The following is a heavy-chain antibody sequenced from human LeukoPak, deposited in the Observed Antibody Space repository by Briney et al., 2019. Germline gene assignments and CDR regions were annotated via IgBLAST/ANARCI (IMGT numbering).Heavy chain of an antibody. CDR3: AREHCSSTSCRVDY. CDR1: GGSISRYY. CDR2: ISYSGST. J-gene: IGHJ4*02. Sequence: SETLSLTCTVSGGSISRYYWNWIRQPPGKGLEWIGYISYSGSTNYNPSLKSRVTISVDTSKNQFSLKLNSVTATDTAVYYCAREHCSSTSCRVDYWGQGTLVTVSS. D-gene: IGHD2-2*01. V-gene: IGHV4-59*12.